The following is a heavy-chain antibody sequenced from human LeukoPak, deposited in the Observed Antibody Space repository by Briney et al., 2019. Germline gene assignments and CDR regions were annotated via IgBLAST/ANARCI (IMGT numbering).Heavy chain of an antibody. V-gene: IGHV4-34*01. CDR3: ARGPHGWFDP. CDR1: GGSFSGYY. Sequence: SETLSLTCAVYGGSFSGYYWSWIRQPPGEGLEWIGEINHSGSTNYNPPLKSRVTISVDTSKNQFSLKLSSVTAADTAVYYCARGPHGWFDPWGQGTLVTVSS. CDR2: INHSGST. J-gene: IGHJ5*02.